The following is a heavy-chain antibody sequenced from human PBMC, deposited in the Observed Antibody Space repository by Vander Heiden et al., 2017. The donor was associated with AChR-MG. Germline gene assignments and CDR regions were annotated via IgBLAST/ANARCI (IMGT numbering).Heavy chain of an antibody. CDR3: ARITMVRGVIRKYNWFDP. D-gene: IGHD3-10*01. V-gene: IGHV4-59*01. J-gene: IGHJ5*02. CDR2: IYYSGST. Sequence: QVQLQESGPGLVKPSETLSLTCTVSGCSISSYYWSWIRQPPGEGLEWIGYIYYSGSTNYNPSLKSRVTISVDTSKNQFSLKLSSVTAADTAVYYCARITMVRGVIRKYNWFDPWGQGTLVTVSS. CDR1: GCSISSYY.